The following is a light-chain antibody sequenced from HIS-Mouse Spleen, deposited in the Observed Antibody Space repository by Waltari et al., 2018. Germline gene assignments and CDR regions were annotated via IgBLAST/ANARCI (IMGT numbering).Light chain of an antibody. CDR2: QDS. CDR1: KLGDKY. J-gene: IGLJ2*01. Sequence: SYELTQPPSVSVSPGQTASITCSGDKLGDKYACWYQQKPGQSPVLVSYQDSKRPSGMPERFTGSNSWNTATLTISGTQAMDEADYYCQAWDSSTANVVFGGGTKLTVV. CDR3: QAWDSSTANVV. V-gene: IGLV3-1*01.